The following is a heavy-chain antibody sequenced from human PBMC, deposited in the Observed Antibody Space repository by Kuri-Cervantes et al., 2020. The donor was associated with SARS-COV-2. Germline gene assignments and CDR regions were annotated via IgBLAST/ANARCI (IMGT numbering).Heavy chain of an antibody. J-gene: IGHJ4*02. Sequence: ASVKVSCKASGYTFTSYDINWVRQATGQGLEWMGWMNPNSGNTGYAQKFQGRVTMTRNTSISTAYMELSSLRSEDTAVYYCARAPRIGQQLVRRYYFDYWGQGTLVTGYS. D-gene: IGHD6-13*01. CDR3: ARAPRIGQQLVRRYYFDY. V-gene: IGHV1-8*01. CDR2: MNPNSGNT. CDR1: GYTFTSYD.